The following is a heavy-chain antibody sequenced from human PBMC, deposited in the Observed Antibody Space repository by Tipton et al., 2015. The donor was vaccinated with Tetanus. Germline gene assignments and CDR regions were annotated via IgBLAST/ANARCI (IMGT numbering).Heavy chain of an antibody. J-gene: IGHJ5*02. CDR2: ISPFNNNI. CDR3: ARGRGLGPHEFFEH. V-gene: IGHV1-18*01. CDR1: GYTFTHYG. Sequence: QLVQSGAEVKKPGASVKVSCKASGYTFTHYGVNWVRQAPGQGLEWMGWISPFNNNINYAEKFQGRLTMTTDRSTSTVHVELRSLISDDTAVYYCARGRGLGPHEFFEHWGQGTLVTVSS. D-gene: IGHD7-27*01.